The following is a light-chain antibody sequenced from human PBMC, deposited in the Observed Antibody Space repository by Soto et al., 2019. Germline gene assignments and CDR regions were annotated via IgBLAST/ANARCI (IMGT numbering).Light chain of an antibody. CDR1: QTVSNNY. V-gene: IGKV3-20*01. Sequence: EIVLTQSPGTLSLSPGARAPLSCRASQTVSNNYLAWCQQKPGQAPRVIMYGASRRATGIPDRFSGGGSGTDFTLTISRLEPEDFAVYYCQQYGSSPGTFGQGTRLEIK. CDR2: GAS. CDR3: QQYGSSPGT. J-gene: IGKJ5*01.